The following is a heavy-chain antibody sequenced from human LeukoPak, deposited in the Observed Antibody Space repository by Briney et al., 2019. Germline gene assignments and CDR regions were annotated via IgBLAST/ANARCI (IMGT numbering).Heavy chain of an antibody. D-gene: IGHD3-22*01. V-gene: IGHV3-23*01. CDR1: GFTFSSYA. J-gene: IGHJ4*02. Sequence: GGSLRLSCAASGFTFSSYAMSWVRQAPGKGLEWVSAISGSGGSTYYADSVKGRFTISRDNSKNTLYLQMNSLRAEDTAVYYCAKGSMSERGYYDSGGYYYVNYFDYWGQGTLVTVSS. CDR2: ISGSGGST. CDR3: AKGSMSERGYYDSGGYYYVNYFDY.